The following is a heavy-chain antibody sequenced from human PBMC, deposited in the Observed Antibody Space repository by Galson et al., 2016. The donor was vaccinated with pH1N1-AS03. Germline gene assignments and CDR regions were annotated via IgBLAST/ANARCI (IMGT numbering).Heavy chain of an antibody. V-gene: IGHV3-11*01. CDR2: ISSGATAM. D-gene: IGHD7-27*01. CDR3: ARGWGPGTNGLDI. CDR1: GFTYSDYY. Sequence: SLRLSCAASGFTYSDYYMSWTRQAPGKGLEWVSHISSGATAMYYAESVKGRFTVSRANAKNSLYLQMNSLRAEDTAVYYCARGWGPGTNGLDIWGQGTKVTVS. J-gene: IGHJ6*02.